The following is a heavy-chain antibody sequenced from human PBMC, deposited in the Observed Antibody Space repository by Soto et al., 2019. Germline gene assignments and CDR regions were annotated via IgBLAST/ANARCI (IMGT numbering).Heavy chain of an antibody. J-gene: IGHJ6*03. Sequence: GSLRLSCAASGFTFSDSALSWVRQAKGKGLEWVSSVTVSGDTSYYADSVEGRFTISRDNSKNTLYLQMNSLRAEDTAVYYCAKHGCSYPACYPYYYYVDVWGKGATVTVSS. D-gene: IGHD2-15*01. V-gene: IGHV3-23*01. CDR2: VTVSGDTS. CDR3: AKHGCSYPACYPYYYYVDV. CDR1: GFTFSDSA.